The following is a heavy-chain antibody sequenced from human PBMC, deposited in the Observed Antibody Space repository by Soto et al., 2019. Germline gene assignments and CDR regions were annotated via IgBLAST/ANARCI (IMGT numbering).Heavy chain of an antibody. J-gene: IGHJ5*02. D-gene: IGHD1-7*01. CDR1: GGSFSGHY. Sequence: QVQLQQWGAGLLKPSETLSLTCAVYGGSFSGHYWSWIRQPPGKELVWIGEISPGGTTNYKTTLQSRVTKSGDTSKNEFSLKLSAVTAAATAVYDCARGRWGLHRTAELHAWGQGTLVTVSS. CDR2: ISPGGTT. CDR3: ARGRWGLHRTAELHA. V-gene: IGHV4-34*01.